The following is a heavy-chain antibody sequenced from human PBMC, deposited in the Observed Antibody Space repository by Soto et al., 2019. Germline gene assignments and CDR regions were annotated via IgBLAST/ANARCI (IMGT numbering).Heavy chain of an antibody. CDR2: IGANGAGT. CDR1: GFTFSSYA. D-gene: IGHD3-9*01. V-gene: IGHV3-23*01. J-gene: IGHJ4*03. CDR3: AVRMTGSYFDL. Sequence: PGVFLSLFFAASGFTFSSYAMSWVRQAPGKWLALVSGIGANGAGTYYAYFVTGLFIISRDNSKNTLHRQMNSMRDEDTDVYYCAVRMTGSYFDLWGQGTLVPVYS.